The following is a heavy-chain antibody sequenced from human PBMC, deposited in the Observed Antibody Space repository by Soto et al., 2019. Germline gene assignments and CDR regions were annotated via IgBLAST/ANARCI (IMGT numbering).Heavy chain of an antibody. Sequence: TSETLSLTCTVSGGSISSYYWSWIRQPPGKGLEWIGYIYYSGSTNYNPSLKSRVTISVDTSKNQFSLKLSSVTAADTAVYYCARHVPERDYYYKGMDVWGQGTTVTVSS. CDR2: IYYSGST. CDR1: GGSISSYY. V-gene: IGHV4-59*08. J-gene: IGHJ6*02. D-gene: IGHD1-1*01. CDR3: ARHVPERDYYYKGMDV.